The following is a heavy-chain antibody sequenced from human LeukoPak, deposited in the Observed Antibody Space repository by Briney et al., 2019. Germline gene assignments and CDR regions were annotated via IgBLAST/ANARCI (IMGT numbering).Heavy chain of an antibody. V-gene: IGHV3-30*04. Sequence: GGSLRVSCAASGFTFNNYAMHWVRQAPGKGLEWVAVISCDGSDKYYADAVKGRFTISRDNSKNTLYLQMNSLRAEDTAVYYCARTPGLYYMDVWGKGTTVTVSS. CDR2: ISCDGSDK. J-gene: IGHJ6*03. CDR3: ARTPGLYYMDV. CDR1: GFTFNNYA.